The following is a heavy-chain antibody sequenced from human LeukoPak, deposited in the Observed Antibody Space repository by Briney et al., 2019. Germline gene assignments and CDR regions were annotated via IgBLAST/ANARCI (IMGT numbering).Heavy chain of an antibody. Sequence: GESLKISCKGSGYSFTTYWIGWVRQLPGKGLEWMGIIYPGDSDTTYSPSFQGQVTISADKTISTAYLQWSSLKASDTAFYYCARLIADTASHMDVWGKGTTVTVSS. CDR1: GYSFTTYW. D-gene: IGHD5-18*01. J-gene: IGHJ6*03. V-gene: IGHV5-51*01. CDR3: ARLIADTASHMDV. CDR2: IYPGDSDT.